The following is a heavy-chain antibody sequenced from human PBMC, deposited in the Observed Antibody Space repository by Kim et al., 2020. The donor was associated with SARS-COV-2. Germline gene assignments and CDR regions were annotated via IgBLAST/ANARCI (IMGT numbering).Heavy chain of an antibody. CDR2: INTDSAYI. J-gene: IGHJ6*01. Sequence: GGSLRLSCAAYGFTISGHSMNWVRQAPGKGREWVSSINTDSAYIYYTDSLKGRFTVSRDNAKNSLYLQMSSLSADDTAVYYCAREDANGAYGMDVSGQGT. CDR1: GFTISGHS. CDR3: AREDANGAYGMDV. V-gene: IGHV3-21*06. D-gene: IGHD4-17*01.